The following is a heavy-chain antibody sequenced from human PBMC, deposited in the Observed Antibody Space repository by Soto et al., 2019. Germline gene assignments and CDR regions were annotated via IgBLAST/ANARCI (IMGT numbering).Heavy chain of an antibody. V-gene: IGHV6-1*01. CDR3: ARSKILTGYYGDPWFDP. J-gene: IGHJ5*02. CDR1: GDSVSSNSAA. CDR2: TYYRSKWYN. D-gene: IGHD3-9*01. Sequence: SQTLSLTCAISGDSVSSNSAAWNWIRQSPSRGLEWLGRTYYRSKWYNDYAVSVKSRITINPDTSKNQFSLQLNSVTPEDTAVYYCARSKILTGYYGDPWFDPWGQGTLVTVSS.